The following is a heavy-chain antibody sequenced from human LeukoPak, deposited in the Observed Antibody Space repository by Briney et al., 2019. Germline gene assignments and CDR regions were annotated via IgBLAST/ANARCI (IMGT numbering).Heavy chain of an antibody. V-gene: IGHV1-2*06. D-gene: IGHD2-2*01. CDR2: INPNSGGT. Sequence: ASVTVSCTASGYTFTGYYMHWVRQAPGQGLEWMGRINPNSGGTNYAQKFQGRVTMTRDTSISTAYMELSRLRSDDTAVYSCAREKVRQSGMDVWGQGTTVTVSS. CDR1: GYTFTGYY. CDR3: AREKVRQSGMDV. J-gene: IGHJ6*02.